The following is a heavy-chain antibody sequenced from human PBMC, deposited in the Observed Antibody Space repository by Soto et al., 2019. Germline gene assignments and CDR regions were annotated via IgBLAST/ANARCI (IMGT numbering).Heavy chain of an antibody. CDR3: ARDPSRSSSLGWFDP. J-gene: IGHJ5*02. Sequence: GGTLRLSCAASGFIFENFGMSWVRQAPGKGLEWISSISGSGFKKYYADSVKGRFTISRDNSKSTVYLELNSLRAEDTAVYYCARDPSRSSSLGWFDPWGQGALVTVSS. D-gene: IGHD6-6*01. CDR1: GFIFENFG. V-gene: IGHV3-23*01. CDR2: ISGSGFKK.